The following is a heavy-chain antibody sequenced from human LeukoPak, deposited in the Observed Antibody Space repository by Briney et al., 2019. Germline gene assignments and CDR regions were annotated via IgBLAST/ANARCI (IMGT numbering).Heavy chain of an antibody. Sequence: GGSLKLSCAASGFSFSSYSMNWVRQAPGKGLEWVSYISTSGIYIYYADSVKGRFTISRDNAKKSLYLQMNSLRAEDTAVYYCARDSGVGPCLFCSGFDIWGQGTMVTVSS. CDR1: GFSFSSYS. D-gene: IGHD2-15*01. J-gene: IGHJ3*02. CDR2: ISTSGIYI. V-gene: IGHV3-21*01. CDR3: ARDSGVGPCLFCSGFDI.